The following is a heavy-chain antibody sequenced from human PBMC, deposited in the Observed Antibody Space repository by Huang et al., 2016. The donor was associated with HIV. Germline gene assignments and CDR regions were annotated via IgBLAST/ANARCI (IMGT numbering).Heavy chain of an antibody. D-gene: IGHD4-4*01. J-gene: IGHJ3*01. V-gene: IGHV1-18*01. Sequence: QVQLVQSGGEVMQPGASVRVSCKASGYDFGSYGMSGVGQAPGQVLGWPGRSGSDSRDTGTAKKFQGRVTMTTDTATTTTYMELRSLRSDDTAMYYCARDPYYSNRWKRNDASFLWGQGTMITVSS. CDR1: GYDFGSYG. CDR2: SGSDSRDT. CDR3: ARDPYYSNRWKRNDASFL.